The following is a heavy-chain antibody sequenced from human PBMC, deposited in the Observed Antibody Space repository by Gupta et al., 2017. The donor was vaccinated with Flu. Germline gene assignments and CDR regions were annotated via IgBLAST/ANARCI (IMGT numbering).Heavy chain of an antibody. D-gene: IGHD1-26*01. CDR1: GGSFSGYS. J-gene: IGHJ4*02. Sequence: QVQLQQWGAGLLKPSETLSLTCAIYGGSFSGYSWNWIRQPPGKGLEWIGDINQSGRTTYNPSLSSRVTVSVDPSKNQFSLKLRSVTAADTAVYYCARLRGSDWGDYFDFWGRGSLVTVSP. CDR3: ARLRGSDWGDYFDF. V-gene: IGHV4-34*01. CDR2: INQSGRT.